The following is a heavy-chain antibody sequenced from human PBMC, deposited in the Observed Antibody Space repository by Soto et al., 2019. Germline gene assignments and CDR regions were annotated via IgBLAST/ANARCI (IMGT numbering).Heavy chain of an antibody. CDR3: AKNGQPPYYYYGMDV. Sequence: QGQLVQSGPEVKKPGASVKVSCEASGYTFSRYGISWVRQAPGQGLEWMGWVSGYNGDTKYAQKVQGRVTMTIDTYTYTDYMELRSLTSDDTAKYYCAKNGQPPYYYYGMDVWGQGTTVTVSS. CDR2: VSGYNGDT. D-gene: IGHD2-8*01. V-gene: IGHV1-18*01. CDR1: GYTFSRYG. J-gene: IGHJ6*02.